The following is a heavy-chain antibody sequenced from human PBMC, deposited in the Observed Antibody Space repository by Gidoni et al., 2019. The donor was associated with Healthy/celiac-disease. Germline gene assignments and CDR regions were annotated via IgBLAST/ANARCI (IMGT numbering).Heavy chain of an antibody. V-gene: IGHV3-53*01. J-gene: IGHJ4*02. CDR2: IYSGGST. CDR3: ARVIYGGTYAFDY. Sequence: EVQLVESGGGLIQPGGSLRLSCAASGFTVSSNYMSWVRQAPGKGLEWVSVIYSGGSTYYADSVKGRFTISRDNSKNTLYLQMNSLRAEDTAVYYCARVIYGGTYAFDYWGQGTLVTVSS. CDR1: GFTVSSNY. D-gene: IGHD4-17*01.